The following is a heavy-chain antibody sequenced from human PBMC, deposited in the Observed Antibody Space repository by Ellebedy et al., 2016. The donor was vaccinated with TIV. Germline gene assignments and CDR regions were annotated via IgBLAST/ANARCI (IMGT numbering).Heavy chain of an antibody. D-gene: IGHD2-15*01. CDR1: GFTFSSYG. J-gene: IGHJ4*02. CDR3: ARAMGVVVAALPVDY. CDR2: IWYDGSNK. V-gene: IGHV3-33*08. Sequence: GESLKISCAASGFTFSSYGMHWVRQAPGKGLEWVAVIWYDGSNKYYADSVKGRFTISRDNSKNTLYLQMNSLRAEDTAVYYCARAMGVVVAALPVDYWGQGTLVTVSS.